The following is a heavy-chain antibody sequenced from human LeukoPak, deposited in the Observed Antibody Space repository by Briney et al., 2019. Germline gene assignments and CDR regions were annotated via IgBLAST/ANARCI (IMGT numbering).Heavy chain of an antibody. CDR1: GGPISSSSYY. Sequence: PSETLSLTCTVSGGPISSSSYYWGWIRQPPGKGLEWIGSIYYSGSTYYNPSLKSRVTISVDTSKNQFSLKLSSVTAADTAVYYCARVGVAVAVYYYYYMDVWGKGTTVTVSS. J-gene: IGHJ6*03. V-gene: IGHV4-39*07. D-gene: IGHD6-19*01. CDR3: ARVGVAVAVYYYYYMDV. CDR2: IYYSGST.